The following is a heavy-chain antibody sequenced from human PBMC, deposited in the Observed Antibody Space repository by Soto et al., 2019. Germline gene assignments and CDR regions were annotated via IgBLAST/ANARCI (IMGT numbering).Heavy chain of an antibody. CDR1: EGTFNSYA. V-gene: IGHV1-69*01. J-gene: IGHJ4*02. CDR2: IIPYYNTL. D-gene: IGHD6-13*01. Sequence: QAQVVQSGAEVRKPGSSVKLSCKASEGTFNSYAIAWVRQAPGQGLEWMGGIIPYYNTLNYAQKFQDRVTITADDSTNTGYMELSRLGSDDTAVYFCASGASRWYPYFFDSWAQGTLVTVSS. CDR3: ASGASRWYPYFFDS.